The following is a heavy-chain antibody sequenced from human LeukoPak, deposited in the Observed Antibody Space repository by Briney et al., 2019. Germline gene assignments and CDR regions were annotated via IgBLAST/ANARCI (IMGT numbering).Heavy chain of an antibody. J-gene: IGHJ5*02. CDR1: GGSISSGGYY. CDR3: ARVRKKQLVNWFDP. D-gene: IGHD6-13*01. CDR2: IYYSGST. V-gene: IGHV4-31*03. Sequence: SETLSLTCTVSGGSISSGGYYWSWIRQHPGKGLEWIGYIYYSGSTYYNPSLKSRVTISVDTSKNKFSLKLSSVTPADTAVYYCARVRKKQLVNWFDPWGQGTLVTVSS.